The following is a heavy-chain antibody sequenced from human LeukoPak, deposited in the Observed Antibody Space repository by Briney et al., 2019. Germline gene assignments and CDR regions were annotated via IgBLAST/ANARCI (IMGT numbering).Heavy chain of an antibody. D-gene: IGHD6-13*01. Sequence: SGGSRRLSCAASGFIFTNYDMYWIRQAPGKGLEWAALVRYDGSTTYYADSVKGRFTISRDNSENTLYLQMNSLRAEDTCVYFCTRDSWVSDYWGQGTLVTVSS. CDR1: GFIFTNYD. J-gene: IGHJ4*02. CDR3: TRDSWVSDY. CDR2: VRYDGSTT. V-gene: IGHV3-33*08.